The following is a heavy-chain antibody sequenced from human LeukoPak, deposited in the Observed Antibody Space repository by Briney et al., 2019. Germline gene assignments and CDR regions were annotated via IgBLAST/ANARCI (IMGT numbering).Heavy chain of an antibody. D-gene: IGHD3-9*01. CDR1: GFTFSSYA. V-gene: IGHV3-23*01. CDR2: ISGSGGST. Sequence: GGSLRLSCAASGFTFSSYAMSWVLQAPGKGLEWVSAISGSGGSTYYADSVKGRFTISRDNSKNTLYLQMNSLRAEDTAVYYCAKDLSYYDILTGWIHGDLIDYWGQGTLVTVSS. CDR3: AKDLSYYDILTGWIHGDLIDY. J-gene: IGHJ4*02.